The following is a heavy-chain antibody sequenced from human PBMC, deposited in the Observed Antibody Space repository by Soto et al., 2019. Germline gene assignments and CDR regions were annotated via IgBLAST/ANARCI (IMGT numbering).Heavy chain of an antibody. CDR3: VREGGDHTGSYYGWFDP. J-gene: IGHJ5*02. D-gene: IGHD1-26*01. CDR1: GFIFNSYA. Sequence: EVQLLESGGGLVQPGGSLRLSCAASGFIFNSYAMSWVRQAPGKGLEWVSGISGTGGSTYYADSVKGRFTISRDNSKDTLFLQMGGLRAEDTAVYYCVREGGDHTGSYYGWFDPWGQGTLVTVSS. V-gene: IGHV3-23*01. CDR2: ISGTGGST.